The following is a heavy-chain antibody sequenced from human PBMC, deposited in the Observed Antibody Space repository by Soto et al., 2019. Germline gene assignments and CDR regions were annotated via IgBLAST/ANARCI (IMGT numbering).Heavy chain of an antibody. CDR1: GDSISISSYY. V-gene: IGHV4-39*01. J-gene: IGHJ4*02. CDR3: ASTKDETLYFDY. Sequence: QLQLQESGPGLVKPSETLSLTCSVSGDSISISSYYWGWVRQPPGKGLEWIGSIHYSGGTHYNPSLQSRVTISGDASKQQFSLKLGSVTAADTAMYYCASTKDETLYFDYWGQGNLVTVSS. D-gene: IGHD2-15*01. CDR2: IHYSGGT.